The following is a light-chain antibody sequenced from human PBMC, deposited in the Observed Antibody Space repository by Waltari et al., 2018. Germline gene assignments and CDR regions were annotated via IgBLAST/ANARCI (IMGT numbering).Light chain of an antibody. CDR2: GDN. Sequence: NFMLTQPHSVSESPGQTVTISCTCSSGSIASNYVQWYQQRPGSSPTTVIYGDNQRPSGVPVRFACSIDSSANSASLAISGLKTEDEADYYCQSYDSSNWVFGGGTKLTVL. CDR1: SGSIASNY. J-gene: IGLJ3*02. V-gene: IGLV6-57*01. CDR3: QSYDSSNWV.